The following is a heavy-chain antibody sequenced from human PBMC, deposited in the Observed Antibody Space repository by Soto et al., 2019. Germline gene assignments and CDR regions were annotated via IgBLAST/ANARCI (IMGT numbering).Heavy chain of an antibody. J-gene: IGHJ5*02. D-gene: IGHD2-15*01. CDR3: ARGIATGQLDP. V-gene: IGHV1-3*01. Sequence: ASVKISCKASGYTFTRDQIHWVRQAPGQRLEWMGWINPDNGNTKSSQKFQDRVIITRDTSASTAYMDLSSLRSEDTAVYYCARGIATGQLDPWGQGTLVTVSS. CDR1: GYTFTRDQ. CDR2: INPDNGNT.